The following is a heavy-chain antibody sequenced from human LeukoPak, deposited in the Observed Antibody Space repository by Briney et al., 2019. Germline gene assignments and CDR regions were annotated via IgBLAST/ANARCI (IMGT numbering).Heavy chain of an antibody. D-gene: IGHD4-17*01. J-gene: IGHJ3*02. V-gene: IGHV3-43*02. CDR1: GFTFDDYA. Sequence: GGSLRLSCAASGFTFDDYAMHWVRQAPGKGLEWVSLISGDGGSTYYADSVKGRFTISRDNSKNTPYLQMNSLRAEDTAVYYCAAEDGLAADAFDIWGQGTMVTVSS. CDR2: ISGDGGST. CDR3: AAEDGLAADAFDI.